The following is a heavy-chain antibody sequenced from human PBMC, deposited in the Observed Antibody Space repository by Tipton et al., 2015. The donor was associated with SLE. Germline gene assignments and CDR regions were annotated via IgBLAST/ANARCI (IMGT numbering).Heavy chain of an antibody. CDR2: IYYGGST. V-gene: IGHV4-59*01. CDR3: ATHSSRTGDY. CDR1: GGSISSYY. D-gene: IGHD6-13*01. J-gene: IGHJ4*02. Sequence: TLSLTCTVSGGSISSYYWSWIRQPPGKGLEWIGCIYYGGSTNHNPSLKSRVTISVDMSKNQFSLKLSSVTAADTAVYYCATHSSRTGDYWGQGTLVTVSS.